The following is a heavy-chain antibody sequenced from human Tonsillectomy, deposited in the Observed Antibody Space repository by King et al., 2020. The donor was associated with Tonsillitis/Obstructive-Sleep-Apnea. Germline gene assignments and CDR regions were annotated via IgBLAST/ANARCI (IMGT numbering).Heavy chain of an antibody. CDR1: GFTFDDYT. V-gene: IGHV3-43*01. CDR2: IIWDGDST. J-gene: IGHJ4*02. CDR3: AKVFVEWELLGPFFDY. D-gene: IGHD1-26*01. Sequence: VQLVESGGVVVQPGGSLRLSCAASGFTFDDYTMHWVRQSPRKGLEWVSLIIWDGDSTYYADSVKGRFTVSRDNSKNSLYLQMNSLRTQDTALYYCAKVFVEWELLGPFFDYWGQGTLVTVSS.